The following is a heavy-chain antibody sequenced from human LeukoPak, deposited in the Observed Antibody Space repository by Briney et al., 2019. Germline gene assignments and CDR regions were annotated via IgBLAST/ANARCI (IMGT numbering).Heavy chain of an antibody. J-gene: IGHJ5*02. Sequence: ASVKVSCKASGYTFTGYYMHWVRQAPGQGLEWMGIINPSGGSTSYAQKFQGRVTMTRDMSTSTVYMELSSLRSEDTAVYYCARDLGYCSGGSCYPPEGRWFDPWGQGTLVTVSS. CDR2: INPSGGST. D-gene: IGHD2-15*01. CDR3: ARDLGYCSGGSCYPPEGRWFDP. V-gene: IGHV1-46*01. CDR1: GYTFTGYY.